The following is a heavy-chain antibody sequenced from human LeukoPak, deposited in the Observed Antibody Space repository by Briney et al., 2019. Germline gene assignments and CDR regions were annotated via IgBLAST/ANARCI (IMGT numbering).Heavy chain of an antibody. Sequence: PSETLSLTCAVSGYSISSGYYWGWIRQPPGKGLEWIGSIYHSGSTYYNPSLKSRVTISVDRSKNQFSLKLRSVTAADTAVYYCARDGGGGGSCYNYWGQGTLVTVSS. CDR2: IYHSGST. V-gene: IGHV4-38-2*02. CDR1: GYSISSGYY. J-gene: IGHJ4*02. D-gene: IGHD2-15*01. CDR3: ARDGGGGGSCYNY.